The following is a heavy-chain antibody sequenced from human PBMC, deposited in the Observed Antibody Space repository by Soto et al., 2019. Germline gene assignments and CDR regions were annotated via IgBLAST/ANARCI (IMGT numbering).Heavy chain of an antibody. CDR1: GGSFRRYA. D-gene: IGHD6-25*01. CDR2: IIPIFGTP. CDR3: AYSGNHRYFFDS. J-gene: IGHJ5*01. V-gene: IGHV1-69*12. Sequence: QVQLVQSGAEVKKPGSSVKVSCKASGGSFRRYAVNWVRQAPGQGLECLGGIIPIFGTPNYAQKFHGRVSITADESTSTVYMDLISLTSEDTAVYYSAYSGNHRYFFDSWGQGTLVTVSS.